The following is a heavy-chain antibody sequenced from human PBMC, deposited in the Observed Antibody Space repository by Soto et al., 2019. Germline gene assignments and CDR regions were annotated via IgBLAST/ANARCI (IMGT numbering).Heavy chain of an antibody. CDR3: ARDGATATYFDY. V-gene: IGHV4-30-4*01. CDR1: GASISSADYF. D-gene: IGHD4-17*01. J-gene: IGHJ4*02. Sequence: SETLSLTCTVSGASISSADYFWSWIRQPPGKGLEWIGYIYYSENTSYNPSLKSRLSISVDTSKNQFSLSLTSVTAADTAVYFCARDGATATYFDYWGQGALVTVSS. CDR2: IYYSENT.